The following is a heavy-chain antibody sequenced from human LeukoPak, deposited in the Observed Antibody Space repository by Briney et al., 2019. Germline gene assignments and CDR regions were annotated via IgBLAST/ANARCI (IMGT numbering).Heavy chain of an antibody. J-gene: IGHJ4*02. CDR2: ISGSGGST. V-gene: IGHV3-23*01. CDR1: GVTFSSYC. Sequence: PGGSLSLSCAASGVTFSSYCMSWVRQTPGKGLEWVSGISGSGGSTYYPSSLNRRSTILRDNSKKSLFLQMNSLGADAAPVYYFARRGYDYYFDYWGQGTLVTVSS. CDR3: ARRGYDYYFDY. D-gene: IGHD5-12*01.